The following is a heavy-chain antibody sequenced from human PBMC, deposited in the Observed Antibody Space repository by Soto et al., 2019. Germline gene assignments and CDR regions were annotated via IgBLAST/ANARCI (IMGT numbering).Heavy chain of an antibody. D-gene: IGHD3-22*01. CDR3: ARVTYYYDSSGYYPSSAFDI. J-gene: IGHJ3*02. CDR2: ISAYNGNT. CDR1: GYTFTNYG. V-gene: IGHV1-18*01. Sequence: ASVKVSCKSSGYTFTNYGISWVRQAPGQGLEWMGWISAYNGNTKYAQKLQGRVTMTTDTSTSTAYMELRSLRSDDTAVYYCARVTYYYDSSGYYPSSAFDIWGQGTMVTVSS.